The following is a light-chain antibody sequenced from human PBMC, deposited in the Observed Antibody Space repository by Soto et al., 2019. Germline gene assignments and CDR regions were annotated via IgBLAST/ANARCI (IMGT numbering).Light chain of an antibody. V-gene: IGKV1-5*01. J-gene: IGKJ1*01. CDR2: DAS. CDR3: QQYNSYSST. CDR1: QTISNW. Sequence: DIQMTQSPSTLSASVGDRVTITCRASQTISNWLAWYQQKPGKAPKLLIYDASILESGVPSRFSGSGSGTEFTLTISSLQPDDFAAYYCQQYNSYSSTFGQGTKVDIK.